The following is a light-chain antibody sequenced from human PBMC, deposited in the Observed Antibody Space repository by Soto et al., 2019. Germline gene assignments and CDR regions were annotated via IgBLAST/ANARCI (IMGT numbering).Light chain of an antibody. CDR3: HQSNSFPLT. CDR2: AAS. Sequence: DIQMTQSPSSVSASVGDRVTITCRASQGISSRLACYQQKPGKAPNLLIYAASSLQSGVPSRFSGSGSETDFTLTIGSLQPEDSATYYCHQSNSFPLTFGGGTKVEI. CDR1: QGISSR. J-gene: IGKJ4*01. V-gene: IGKV1-12*01.